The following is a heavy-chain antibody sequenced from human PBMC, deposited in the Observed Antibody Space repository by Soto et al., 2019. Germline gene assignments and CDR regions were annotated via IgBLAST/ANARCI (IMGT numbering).Heavy chain of an antibody. CDR3: ATSRPLTGTHDFDY. Sequence: GGSLRLSCAASGFTFSSYWMSWVRQAPGKGLEWVANIKQGGSEKYYVDSVKGRFTISRDNAKNSLYLQMNSLRAEDTAVYYCATSRPLTGTHDFDYWGQGTLVTVSS. V-gene: IGHV3-7*01. CDR2: IKQGGSEK. J-gene: IGHJ4*02. D-gene: IGHD1-20*01. CDR1: GFTFSSYW.